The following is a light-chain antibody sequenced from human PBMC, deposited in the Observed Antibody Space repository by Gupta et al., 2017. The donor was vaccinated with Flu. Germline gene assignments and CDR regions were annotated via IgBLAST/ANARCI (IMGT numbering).Light chain of an antibody. Sequence: TISCTGTSSDVGGDKYVSWYQQHTGKAPKLMIYDVSQRPAGVTARFSGSKSGNTASLTVSGRQAEEEDDYYCSSDAISNKFVFGGGTKLTVL. CDR3: SSDAISNKFV. V-gene: IGLV2-8*01. CDR2: DVS. J-gene: IGLJ1*01. CDR1: SSDVGGDKY.